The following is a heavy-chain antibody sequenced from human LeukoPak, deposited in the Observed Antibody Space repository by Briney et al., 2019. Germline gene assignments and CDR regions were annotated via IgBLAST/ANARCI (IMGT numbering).Heavy chain of an antibody. J-gene: IGHJ5*02. Sequence: SQTLSLTCTVSGDSISSGSYYWSWIRQPAGKGLEWIGRIYTTGSTNYNPSLESRVTISVDTSKNQFSLRLSSVTAADTAVYYCARVGIQNWLDPWGQGTLVTVSS. D-gene: IGHD1-1*01. V-gene: IGHV4-61*02. CDR1: GDSISSGSYY. CDR3: ARVGIQNWLDP. CDR2: IYTTGST.